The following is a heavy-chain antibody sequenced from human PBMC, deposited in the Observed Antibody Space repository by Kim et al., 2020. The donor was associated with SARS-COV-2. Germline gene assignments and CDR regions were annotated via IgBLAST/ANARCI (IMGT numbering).Heavy chain of an antibody. CDR3: ARERANYGDYNGFDP. CDR1: GYTFTGYY. J-gene: IGHJ5*02. CDR2: INPNSGGT. Sequence: ASVKVSCKASGYTFTGYYMHWVRQAPGQGLEWMGRINPNSGGTNYAQKFQGRVTMTRDTSISTAYMELSRLRSDDTAVYYCARERANYGDYNGFDPWGQGTLVTVSS. V-gene: IGHV1-2*06. D-gene: IGHD4-17*01.